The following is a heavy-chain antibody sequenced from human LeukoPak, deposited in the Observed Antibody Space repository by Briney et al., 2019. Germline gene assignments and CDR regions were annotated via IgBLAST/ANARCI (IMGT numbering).Heavy chain of an antibody. CDR2: IIPIFGTA. D-gene: IGHD2-15*01. Sequence: ASVKVSCKASGYTFTSYAMHWVRQAPGQRLEWMGGIIPIFGTANYAQKFQGRVTITADESTSTAYMELSSLRSEDTAVYYCARETPLCSGGSCYPSHFDYWGQGTLVTVSS. V-gene: IGHV1-69*13. CDR1: GYTFTSYA. J-gene: IGHJ4*02. CDR3: ARETPLCSGGSCYPSHFDY.